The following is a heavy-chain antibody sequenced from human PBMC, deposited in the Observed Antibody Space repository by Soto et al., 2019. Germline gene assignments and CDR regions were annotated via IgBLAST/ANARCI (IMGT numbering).Heavy chain of an antibody. J-gene: IGHJ4*02. CDR2: IKSYINGGTI. CDR3: AADLPYWGAYAFDY. V-gene: IGHV3-15*07. CDR1: GFSFHMAW. Sequence: EVQLAESGGDLVKPGGSLRLSCAASGFSFHMAWMNWVRQTPGKGLEWVGRIKSYINGGTIDYAAPVKGRFTISRDDSSGRLYLEMDSLKTEDTALYYCAADLPYWGAYAFDYWGQGTPVTVSS. D-gene: IGHD3-16*01.